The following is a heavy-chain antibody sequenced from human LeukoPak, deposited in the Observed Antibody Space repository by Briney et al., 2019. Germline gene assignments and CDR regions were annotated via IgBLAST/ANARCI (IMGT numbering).Heavy chain of an antibody. CDR2: IRYDGSNK. CDR3: AKDGSSSCDY. Sequence: GGALRLSCAASGFTFSSYGMHWVRQAPGKGLEWVAFIRYDGSNKYYADSVKGRFTISRDNSKNTLYLQMNSLRAEDTAVYYCAKDGSSSCDYWGQGTLVTVSS. D-gene: IGHD6-13*01. J-gene: IGHJ4*02. V-gene: IGHV3-30*02. CDR1: GFTFSSYG.